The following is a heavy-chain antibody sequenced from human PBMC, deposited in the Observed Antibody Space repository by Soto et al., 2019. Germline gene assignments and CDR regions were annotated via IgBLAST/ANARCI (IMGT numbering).Heavy chain of an antibody. Sequence: QVQLVQSGAEVKKPGSSVKVSCKASGGTFSTSAISWVRQAPGQGLEWVGGIMPVFATPDYAQNFQGRVNITAHESTTTAYLELTSLRTDDTAVYYCARDKDRQQLGGNYYYILDVWGQGTAITVSS. V-gene: IGHV1-69*12. CDR2: IMPVFATP. CDR1: GGTFSTSA. D-gene: IGHD3-3*02. J-gene: IGHJ6*02. CDR3: ARDKDRQQLGGNYYYILDV.